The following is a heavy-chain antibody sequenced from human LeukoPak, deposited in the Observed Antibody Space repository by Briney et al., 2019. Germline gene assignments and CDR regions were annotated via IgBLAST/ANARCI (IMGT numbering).Heavy chain of an antibody. CDR1: GGSVSSGSYY. D-gene: IGHD3-22*01. Sequence: PSETQSLTCTVSGGSVSSGSYYWSWIRQPPGKGLEWIGYIYYSGSTNYNPSLKSRVTISVETSKNQFSLKLSSVTAADTAVYYCARVAYYYDSSGYSYYFDYWGQGTLVTVSS. V-gene: IGHV4-61*01. CDR2: IYYSGST. J-gene: IGHJ4*02. CDR3: ARVAYYYDSSGYSYYFDY.